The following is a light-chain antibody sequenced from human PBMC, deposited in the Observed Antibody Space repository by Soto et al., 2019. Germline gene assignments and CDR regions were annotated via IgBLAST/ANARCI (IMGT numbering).Light chain of an antibody. CDR2: GAS. J-gene: IGKJ2*01. CDR1: QSVSSN. V-gene: IGKV3-15*01. Sequence: EIVMTQSPATLSVSPGERATLSCRASQSVSSNVAWYQQIPGNTPRLLIYGASTRATAIPVRFSGSGSGTEFTLTISSLQPEDFAVYYCHQYDDGPYTFGQGTRVEI. CDR3: HQYDDGPYT.